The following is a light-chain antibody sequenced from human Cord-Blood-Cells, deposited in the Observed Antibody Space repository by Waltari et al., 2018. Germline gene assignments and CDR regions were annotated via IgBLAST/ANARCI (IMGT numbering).Light chain of an antibody. J-gene: IGKJ2*01. CDR1: QGISSW. CDR2: AAS. Sequence: ENQLTASSSAGTAYVVSRVTITCRASQGISSWLAWYQQKPGKAPKLLIYAASSLQSGVPSRFSGSGSGTDFTLTISSLQPEDFATYYCQQANSFPYTFGQGTKLEIK. CDR3: QQANSFPYT. V-gene: IGKV1D-12*01.